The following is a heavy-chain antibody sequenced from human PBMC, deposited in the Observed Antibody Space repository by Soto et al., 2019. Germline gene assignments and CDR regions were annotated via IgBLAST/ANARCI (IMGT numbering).Heavy chain of an antibody. CDR1: GFTFSSYA. CDR2: ISYDGSNK. D-gene: IGHD2-15*01. Sequence: PGGSLRLSCAASGFTFSSYAMHWVRQAPGKGLEWVAVISYDGSNKYYADSVKGRFTISRDNSKNTLYLQMNSLRAEDTAVYYCARESVDSRGYCSGGSCYLDYWGQGTLVTVSS. V-gene: IGHV3-30-3*01. J-gene: IGHJ4*02. CDR3: ARESVDSRGYCSGGSCYLDY.